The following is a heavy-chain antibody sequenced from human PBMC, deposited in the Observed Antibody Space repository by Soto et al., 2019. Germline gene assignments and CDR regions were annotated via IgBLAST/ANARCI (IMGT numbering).Heavy chain of an antibody. Sequence: QVELVQSGAEEKKPGASVKVSCKASGYPFTRYAMHWVRQAPGQRLEWMGWINAGNGNTKYSQKFQGRVTITRDTSASTAYMELSSLRSEDTAVYYCARDPSYYGMDVWGQGTTVTVSS. CDR2: INAGNGNT. CDR1: GYPFTRYA. J-gene: IGHJ6*02. CDR3: ARDPSYYGMDV. V-gene: IGHV1-3*05.